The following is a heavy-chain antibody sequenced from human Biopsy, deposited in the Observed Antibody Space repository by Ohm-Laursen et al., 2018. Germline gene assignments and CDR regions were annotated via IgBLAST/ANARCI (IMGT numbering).Heavy chain of an antibody. CDR2: INVYSNKK. CDR3: ARSPGRDRMDV. Sequence: SLRLSCSASEFTFSGYSMNWVRQAQGRGLEWVSYINVYSNKKYYADSVKGRFIVSRDNDKNSLYLQMNSLRAEDTAVYHCARSPGRDRMDVWGQGTTVIVSS. CDR1: EFTFSGYS. V-gene: IGHV3-48*04. D-gene: IGHD1-14*01. J-gene: IGHJ6*02.